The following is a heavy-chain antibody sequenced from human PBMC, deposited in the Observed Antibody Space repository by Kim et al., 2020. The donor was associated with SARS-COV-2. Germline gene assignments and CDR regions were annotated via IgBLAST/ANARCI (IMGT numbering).Heavy chain of an antibody. D-gene: IGHD3-22*01. V-gene: IGHV3-73*01. Sequence: GGSLRLSCAASGFTFSGSTTYWVRQASGKGLEWVGRIRSKSSNYETAYAASGKGRFTISRDDSKNAAYLQMNSLKTEDTAVYYCAIWDSSGQEAFDMWGQGTMVTVSS. CDR1: GFTFSGST. CDR3: AIWDSSGQEAFDM. CDR2: IRSKSSNYET. J-gene: IGHJ3*02.